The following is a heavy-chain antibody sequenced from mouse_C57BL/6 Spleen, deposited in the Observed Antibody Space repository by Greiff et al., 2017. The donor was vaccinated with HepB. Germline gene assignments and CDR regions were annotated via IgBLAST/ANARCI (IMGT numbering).Heavy chain of an antibody. V-gene: IGHV1-52*01. J-gene: IGHJ1*03. D-gene: IGHD1-1*01. Sequence: VKLQESGAELVRPGSSVKLSCKASGYTFTSYWMHWVKQRPIQGLEWIGNIDPSDSETHYNQKFKDKATLTVDKSSSTAYMQLSSLTSEDSAVYYCAREIYYYGSRYFDVWGTGTTVTVSS. CDR2: IDPSDSET. CDR3: AREIYYYGSRYFDV. CDR1: GYTFTSYW.